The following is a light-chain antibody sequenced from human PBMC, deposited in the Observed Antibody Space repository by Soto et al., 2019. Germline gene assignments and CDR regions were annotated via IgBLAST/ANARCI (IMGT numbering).Light chain of an antibody. Sequence: DIQMTQSPSSLSASVGDRVTITCRASQSINTYLNWYQQKPGKAPKLLIYAASSLQSGVPSRFSGSGSGTDFTLTIGSLQPKDFATYYCQESYSHSRTFGPGTKVDI. CDR1: QSINTY. J-gene: IGKJ3*01. V-gene: IGKV1-39*01. CDR3: QESYSHSRT. CDR2: AAS.